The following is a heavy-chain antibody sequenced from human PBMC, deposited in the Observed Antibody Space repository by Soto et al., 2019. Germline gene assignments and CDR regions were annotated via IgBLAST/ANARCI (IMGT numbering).Heavy chain of an antibody. CDR3: ATLPPRIVVTLLPIPT. J-gene: IGHJ5*02. D-gene: IGHD2-21*01. Sequence: QVQLHESGPGLVKTSGTLSLTCVVSGGSISSTNWWTWVRQPPGKGLEWIGEIYHSGSPTFGPSLRGRATISVDKSNNQFSLRLRSVTAADTAVYYCATLPPRIVVTLLPIPTWGQGILVTVSS. CDR1: GGSISSTNW. CDR2: IYHSGSP. V-gene: IGHV4-4*02.